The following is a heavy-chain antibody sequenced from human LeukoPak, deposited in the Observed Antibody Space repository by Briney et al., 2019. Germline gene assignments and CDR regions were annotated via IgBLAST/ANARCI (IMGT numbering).Heavy chain of an antibody. J-gene: IGHJ4*02. CDR1: GYTFTSYG. V-gene: IGHV1-18*01. D-gene: IGHD2-2*03. CDR3: ARDRVGVDIVVVPAGEFDY. Sequence: ASVKVSCKASGYTFTSYGISWVRQAPGQGLEWMGWISAYNGNTNYAQKLRGRVTMTTDTSTSTAYMELRSLRSDDTAVYYCARDRVGVDIVVVPAGEFDYWGQGTLVTVSS. CDR2: ISAYNGNT.